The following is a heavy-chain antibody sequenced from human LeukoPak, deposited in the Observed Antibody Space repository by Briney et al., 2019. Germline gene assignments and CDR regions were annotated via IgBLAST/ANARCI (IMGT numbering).Heavy chain of an antibody. V-gene: IGHV4-59*01. CDR1: GDSFNEYY. CDR2: IYHNGNS. J-gene: IGHJ4*02. Sequence: PSETLSLTCSVLGDSFNEYYWNWVRQPPGKGLQWIGYIYHNGNSNYNPSLKGRLTISVDTAKNQFSLKLTSVTAADTAVYYCARDGGLQSHFDYWGQGALVTVSS. D-gene: IGHD5-24*01. CDR3: ARDGGLQSHFDY.